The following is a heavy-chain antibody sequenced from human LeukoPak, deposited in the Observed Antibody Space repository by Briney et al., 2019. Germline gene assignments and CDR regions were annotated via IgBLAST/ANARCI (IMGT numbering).Heavy chain of an antibody. V-gene: IGHV1-69*13. CDR2: IIPIFGTA. J-gene: IGHJ4*02. CDR1: GGTFSSYA. D-gene: IGHD1-1*01. CDR3: ARVDRSPDWNPPDY. Sequence: ASVKVSCKASGGTFSSYAISWVRQAPGQGLEWMGGIIPIFGTANYAQKFQGRVTITADESTSTAYMELSSLRSEDTAVYYCARVDRSPDWNPPDYWGQGTLVTVSS.